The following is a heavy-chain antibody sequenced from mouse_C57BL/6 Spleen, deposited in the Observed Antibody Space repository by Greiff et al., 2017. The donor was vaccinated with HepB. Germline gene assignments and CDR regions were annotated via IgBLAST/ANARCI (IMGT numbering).Heavy chain of an antibody. CDR2: IDPSDSYT. CDR1: GYTFTSYW. J-gene: IGHJ4*01. CDR3: ARSGYRRAMDY. Sequence: QVQLQQPGAELVMPGASVKLSCKASGYTFTSYWMHWVKQRPGQGLEWIGEIDPSDSYTNYNQKFKGKSTLTVDKSSSTAYMQLSSLTSEDYAVYYCARSGYRRAMDYWGQGASVTVSS. D-gene: IGHD2-14*01. V-gene: IGHV1-69*01.